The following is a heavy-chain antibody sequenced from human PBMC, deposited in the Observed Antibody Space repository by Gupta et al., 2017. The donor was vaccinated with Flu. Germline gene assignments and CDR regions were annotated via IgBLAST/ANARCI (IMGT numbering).Heavy chain of an antibody. D-gene: IGHD4-4*01. CDR1: AVSKFAFTSYS. V-gene: IGHV3-21*02. Sequence: EVQLVESGGGLVKPGGSLRLSCAASAVSKFAFTSYSINWVRQAPGKGLEWVSSISSSSSYIYYADSVRGRFTISRDNAKTSLYLQMNGLRAEDTAVYYCARIFDYRTGMDVWGNGTTVTVSS. CDR3: ARIFDYRTGMDV. J-gene: IGHJ6*04. CDR2: ISSSSSYI.